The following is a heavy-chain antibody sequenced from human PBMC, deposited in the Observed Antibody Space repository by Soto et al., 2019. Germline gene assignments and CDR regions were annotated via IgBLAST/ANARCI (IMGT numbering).Heavy chain of an antibody. Sequence: QVQLVQSGAEVKNPGASVKVSCKASGYTFTRYGIGWARQAPGQGLEWMGWINTYNGNTNYEQNVKGRATLTTETSTSTAYMELRSLRSNDTAIYYCAMVDVYVTPSPQDVWGQGTTVIVSS. D-gene: IGHD3-16*01. CDR2: INTYNGNT. V-gene: IGHV1-18*01. J-gene: IGHJ6*02. CDR1: GYTFTRYG. CDR3: AMVDVYVTPSPQDV.